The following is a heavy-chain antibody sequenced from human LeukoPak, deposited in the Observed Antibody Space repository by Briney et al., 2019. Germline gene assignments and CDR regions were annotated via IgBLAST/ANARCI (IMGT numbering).Heavy chain of an antibody. J-gene: IGHJ4*02. CDR1: GFTFNTYW. CDR3: ATDRGSSSQKRFDS. CDR2: INRDGSEI. D-gene: IGHD6-13*01. V-gene: IGHV3-7*01. Sequence: PGGSLRLSCAASGFTFNTYWMNWFRQAPGKGLEWVGNINRDGSEINYVASVKGRFTISRDNAKNSLHLQMNSLRAEDTAVYYCATDRGSSSQKRFDSWGQGALVTVSS.